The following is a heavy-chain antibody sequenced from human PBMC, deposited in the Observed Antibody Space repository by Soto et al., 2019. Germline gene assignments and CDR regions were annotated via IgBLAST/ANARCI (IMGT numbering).Heavy chain of an antibody. CDR2: ISYDGSNK. CDR3: AKDPSNYDFWSGYWQYGMDV. CDR1: GFTFSSYG. D-gene: IGHD3-3*01. V-gene: IGHV3-30*18. Sequence: QVQLVESGGGVVQPGRSLRLSCAASGFTFSSYGMHWVRQAPGKGLEWVAVISYDGSNKYYADSVKGRFTISRDNSKNTLYLQMNSLRAEDTAVYYCAKDPSNYDFWSGYWQYGMDVWGQGTTVTVSS. J-gene: IGHJ6*02.